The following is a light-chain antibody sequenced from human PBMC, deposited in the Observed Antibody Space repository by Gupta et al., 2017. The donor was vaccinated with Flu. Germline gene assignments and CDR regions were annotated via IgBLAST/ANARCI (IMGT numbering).Light chain of an antibody. CDR3: QQRSTLLT. Sequence: EIVLTQSPATLSLSPGERATLSCRASQSVSSYLAWYQQKPGQAPRLIIYDASNRAKGIPARFSGSGDGKDFTLTSSSREEEDFAVYYGQQRSTLLTFGGGTKVEIK. CDR2: DAS. V-gene: IGKV3-11*01. J-gene: IGKJ4*01. CDR1: QSVSSY.